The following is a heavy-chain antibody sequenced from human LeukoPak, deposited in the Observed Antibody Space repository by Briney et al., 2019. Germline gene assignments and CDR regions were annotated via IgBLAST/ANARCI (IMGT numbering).Heavy chain of an antibody. CDR2: INHSGST. CDR1: GVSFSGYY. V-gene: IGHV4-34*01. CDR3: ARQFLVDRRVAAAGGGGDY. J-gene: IGHJ4*02. D-gene: IGHD6-13*01. Sequence: RPSETLSLTCAVYGVSFSGYYWSWIRQPPGKGLEWIGEINHSGSTNYNPSLKSRVTISVDTSKNQFSLKLSSVTAADTAMYYCARQFLVDRRVAAAGGGGDYWGQGTLVTVSS.